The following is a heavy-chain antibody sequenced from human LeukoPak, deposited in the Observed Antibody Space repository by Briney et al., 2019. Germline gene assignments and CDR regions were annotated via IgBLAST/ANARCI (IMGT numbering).Heavy chain of an antibody. V-gene: IGHV3-73*01. D-gene: IGHD3-22*01. CDR3: TRGPDYYDSSGLDY. Sequence: GGSLRLSCAASGFTFSGSAMHWVRQASGKGLEWVGRIRSKGNTYATAYAASVKGRFTISRDDSKNTAYLQMNNLKTEDTAVYYCTRGPDYYDSSGLDYWGQGTLVTVSS. J-gene: IGHJ4*02. CDR2: IRSKGNTYAT. CDR1: GFTFSGSA.